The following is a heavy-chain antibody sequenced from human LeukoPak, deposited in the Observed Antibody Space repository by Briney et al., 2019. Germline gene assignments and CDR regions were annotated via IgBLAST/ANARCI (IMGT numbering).Heavy chain of an antibody. Sequence: GASVKVSCKASGYTFTSYAMHWVRQAPGQRLEWMGWINAGNGNTKYSQKFQGRVTMTRDTSTSTVYMELSSLRSEDTAVYYCARVPPYCSSTSCIFTNFDYWGQGTLVTVSS. CDR1: GYTFTSYA. V-gene: IGHV1-3*01. D-gene: IGHD2-2*01. CDR3: ARVPPYCSSTSCIFTNFDY. CDR2: INAGNGNT. J-gene: IGHJ4*02.